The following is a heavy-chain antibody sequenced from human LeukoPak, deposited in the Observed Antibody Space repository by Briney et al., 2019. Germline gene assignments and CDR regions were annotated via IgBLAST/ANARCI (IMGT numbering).Heavy chain of an antibody. CDR1: GLTFADYA. Sequence: QPGRSLRLSCAASGLTFADYAMHSVRQAPRKGLERVSGISWHSGSIGYAAYVKGRFTISRDNAKNSLYLQMNSLRAEDTALYYCAKDMAPQLLPDDAFDIWGQGTMVTVSS. J-gene: IGHJ3*02. V-gene: IGHV3-9*01. CDR2: ISWHSGSI. CDR3: AKDMAPQLLPDDAFDI. D-gene: IGHD2-15*01.